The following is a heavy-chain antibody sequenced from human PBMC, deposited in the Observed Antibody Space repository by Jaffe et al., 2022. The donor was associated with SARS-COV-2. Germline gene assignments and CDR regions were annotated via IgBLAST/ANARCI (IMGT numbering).Heavy chain of an antibody. J-gene: IGHJ6*02. CDR3: ASSPRPRWDTVTNEENYYYYGMDV. CDR2: INAGNGNT. Sequence: QVQLVQSGAEVKKPGASVKVSCKASGYTFTSYAMHWVRQAPGQRLEWMGWINAGNGNTKYSQKFQGRVTITRDTSASTAYMELSSLRSEDTAVYYCASSPRPRWDTVTNEENYYYYGMDVWGQGTTVTVSS. D-gene: IGHD4-4*01. CDR1: GYTFTSYA. V-gene: IGHV1-3*01.